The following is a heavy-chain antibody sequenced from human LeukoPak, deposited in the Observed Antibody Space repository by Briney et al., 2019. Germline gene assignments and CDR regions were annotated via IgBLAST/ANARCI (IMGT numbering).Heavy chain of an antibody. Sequence: PSETLSLTCTVSGGSISSSSYYWGWIRQPPGKGLEWIGSIYYSGSTYYNPSLKSRVTISVDTSKNQFSLKLSSVTAANTAVYYCAREARQLLYRAYFDYWGQGTLVTVSS. CDR2: IYYSGST. CDR3: AREARQLLYRAYFDY. CDR1: GGSISSSSYY. D-gene: IGHD2-2*02. V-gene: IGHV4-39*07. J-gene: IGHJ4*02.